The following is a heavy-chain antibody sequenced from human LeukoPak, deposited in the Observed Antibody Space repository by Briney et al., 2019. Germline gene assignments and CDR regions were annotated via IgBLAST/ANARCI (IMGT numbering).Heavy chain of an antibody. J-gene: IGHJ4*02. Sequence: GGSLRLSCAASGFTFSSYAMSWVRQAPGKGLEWVSAIGGSGGSTYYADSVKGRFTISRDNSKNTLYLQMNSLRAKDTAVYYCAKDPDYYDSSGPSYFDYWGQGTLVTVSS. CDR1: GFTFSSYA. CDR2: IGGSGGST. V-gene: IGHV3-23*01. D-gene: IGHD3-22*01. CDR3: AKDPDYYDSSGPSYFDY.